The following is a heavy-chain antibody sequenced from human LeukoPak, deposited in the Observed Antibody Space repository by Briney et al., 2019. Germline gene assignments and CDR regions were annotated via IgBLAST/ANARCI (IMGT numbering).Heavy chain of an antibody. V-gene: IGHV3-21*01. J-gene: IGHJ4*02. Sequence: PGGSLRLSCAASGFTFSSYSMNWVRQAPGKGLEWVSSISSSSSYIYYADSVKGRFTISRDNAKNSLYLQMNSLRAEDTAVYYCARDTPYDYVWGSYLDDYWGQGTLVTVSS. D-gene: IGHD3-16*02. CDR2: ISSSSSYI. CDR1: GFTFSSYS. CDR3: ARDTPYDYVWGSYLDDY.